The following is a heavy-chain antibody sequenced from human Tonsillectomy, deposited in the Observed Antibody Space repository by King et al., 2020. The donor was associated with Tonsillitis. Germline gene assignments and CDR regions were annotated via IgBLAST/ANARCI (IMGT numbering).Heavy chain of an antibody. CDR3: ARIQWLANYYYYYMDV. V-gene: IGHV4-39*01. Sequence: QLQESGPGLVKPSETLSLTCTVSSGSISSASYYWGWIRLPPGMGLEWIGGVYYSGSTYYNPSLKSRVTLTVATSKNQFSLKLSSVTAADTAVYYCARIQWLANYYYYYMDVWGKGTTVTVSS. CDR2: VYYSGST. D-gene: IGHD6-19*01. J-gene: IGHJ6*03. CDR1: SGSISSASYY.